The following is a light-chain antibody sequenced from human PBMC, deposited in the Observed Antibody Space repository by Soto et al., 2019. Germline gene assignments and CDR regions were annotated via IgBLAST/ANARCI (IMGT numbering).Light chain of an antibody. CDR2: ATS. V-gene: IGKV1-39*01. CDR3: QQTYNIPRT. CDR1: QSVSCY. Sequence: DIEMTQSPSSLSASAGDRATITCRASQSVSCYLSWYQQKPGKAPQLLIHATSSLQTGVPSRFSGSGSGTDFTLTISSLQPEDFAAYYCQQTYNIPRTFGQGTKVEIK. J-gene: IGKJ1*01.